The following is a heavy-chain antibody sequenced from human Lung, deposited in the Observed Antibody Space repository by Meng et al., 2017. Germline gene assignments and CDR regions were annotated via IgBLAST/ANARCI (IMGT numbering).Heavy chain of an antibody. CDR2: INTDGSST. CDR3: GRSDGYIRD. D-gene: IGHD5-24*01. Sequence: EVQRVESGGGLVQPGGSLRRSCAASGFTFSTYWMHWARQAPGKGLVWVSHINTDGSSTNYADSVKGRFTISRDNAKNTLYLQMNSLRAEDTAVHYCGRSDGYIRDWGQGTLVTVSS. CDR1: GFTFSTYW. V-gene: IGHV3-74*01. J-gene: IGHJ4*02.